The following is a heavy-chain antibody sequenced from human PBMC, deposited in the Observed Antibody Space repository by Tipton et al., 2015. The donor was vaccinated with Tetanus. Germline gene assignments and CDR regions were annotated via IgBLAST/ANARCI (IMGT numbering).Heavy chain of an antibody. Sequence: GLVKPSETLSLTCTVSGASLRGGDYHWSWIRQPPGKGLEWLAYISGSGTTNSNYYLKSRITMTRDTSKSQFSLKLSSVTAADTAVYYCARDQGGGRVVRLNWFDPWGQGTLVTVSS. J-gene: IGHJ5*02. CDR3: ARDQGGGRVVRLNWFDP. D-gene: IGHD6-6*01. V-gene: IGHV4-61*08. CDR2: ISGSGTT. CDR1: GASLRGGDYH.